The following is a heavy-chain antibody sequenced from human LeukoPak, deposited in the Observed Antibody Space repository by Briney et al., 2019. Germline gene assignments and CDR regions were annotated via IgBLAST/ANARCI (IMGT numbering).Heavy chain of an antibody. CDR3: ARGGGFPYYYMDV. Sequence: SETLSLTCAVYGGSFSGYYWSWIRQPPGKGLEWIGEINHSGSTNYNPSLKSRVTISVDTSKNQFSLKLSSVTAADTAVYYCARGGGFPYYYMDVWGKGTTVTVSS. J-gene: IGHJ6*03. D-gene: IGHD3-10*01. V-gene: IGHV4-34*01. CDR2: INHSGST. CDR1: GGSFSGYY.